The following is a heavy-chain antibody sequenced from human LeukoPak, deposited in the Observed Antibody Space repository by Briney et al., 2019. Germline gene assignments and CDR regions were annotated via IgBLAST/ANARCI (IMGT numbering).Heavy chain of an antibody. CDR2: FDPEDGET. J-gene: IGHJ4*02. Sequence: GASVKVSCKVSGYTLTELSMHWVRQAPGKGLEWMGGFDPEDGETIYAQKFQGRVTMTEDTSTDTAYMELSSLRSEDTAVYYCARRRRIVGANRIEFGYWGQGTLVTVSS. CDR1: GYTLTELS. CDR3: ARRRRIVGANRIEFGY. D-gene: IGHD1-26*01. V-gene: IGHV1-24*01.